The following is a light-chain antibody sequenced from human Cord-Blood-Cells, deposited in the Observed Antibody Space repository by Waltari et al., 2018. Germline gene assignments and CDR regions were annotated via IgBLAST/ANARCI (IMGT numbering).Light chain of an antibody. Sequence: EILLTQTPATLSLSPGGRAPLSCRASQSLSRYLAWYQQKPGQAPRPLIYDASHRATGIPARFSGSGSATDFTLTISSLEPEDFAVYYCQQRSNWPPITFGQGTRLEIK. CDR3: QQRSNWPPIT. CDR2: DAS. V-gene: IGKV3-11*01. CDR1: QSLSRY. J-gene: IGKJ5*01.